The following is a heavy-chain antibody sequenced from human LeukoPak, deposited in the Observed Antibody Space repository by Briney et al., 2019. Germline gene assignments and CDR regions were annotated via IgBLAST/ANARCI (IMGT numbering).Heavy chain of an antibody. CDR3: ARDGQGIAVAFDY. Sequence: PGGSLRLSCAASGFTFSDYYMSWIRQAPGEGLEWLLYISRNSRTTYYAESVKGRFTISRDNAKNSLYLQLNSLRAEDTAVYYCARDGQGIAVAFDYWGQGTLVTVSS. CDR1: GFTFSDYY. J-gene: IGHJ4*02. D-gene: IGHD6-19*01. CDR2: ISRNSRTT. V-gene: IGHV3-11*04.